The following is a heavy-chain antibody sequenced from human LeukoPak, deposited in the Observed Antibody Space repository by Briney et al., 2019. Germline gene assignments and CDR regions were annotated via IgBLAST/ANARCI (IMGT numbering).Heavy chain of an antibody. CDR2: MYYSGST. V-gene: IGHV4-39*07. CDR3: SSLEVSSSWRY. Sequence: SETLSLTCTVSGGSISSSTYYWGWIRQPPGMGLEWIGSMYYSGSTYHNPSLKSRVTMSVDTSKNQFSLKLTSVTAADTAVYYCSSLEVSSSWRYWGQGTLVTVSS. D-gene: IGHD6-13*01. CDR1: GGSISSSTYY. J-gene: IGHJ4*02.